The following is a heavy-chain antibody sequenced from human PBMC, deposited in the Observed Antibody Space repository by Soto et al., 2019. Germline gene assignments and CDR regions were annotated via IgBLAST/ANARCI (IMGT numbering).Heavy chain of an antibody. D-gene: IGHD3-10*01. CDR2: IWYDGSNK. Sequence: QVQLVESGGGVVQPGRSLRLSCAASGFTFSSYGMHWVRQAPGKGLEWVAVIWYDGSNKYYADSVKGRFTISRDNYKNTLYLQMNSLRAEDTAVYYCAREGTDYYGSMGPWGQGTLVTVSS. V-gene: IGHV3-33*01. J-gene: IGHJ5*02. CDR3: AREGTDYYGSMGP. CDR1: GFTFSSYG.